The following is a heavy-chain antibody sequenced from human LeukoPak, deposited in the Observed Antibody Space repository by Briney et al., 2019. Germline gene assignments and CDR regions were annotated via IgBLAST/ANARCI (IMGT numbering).Heavy chain of an antibody. V-gene: IGHV1-69*13. CDR1: GGTFGSYA. J-gene: IGHJ5*02. CDR3: ARADAAIPTWFDP. Sequence: GASVKVSCKXSGGTFGSYAISWVRQAPGQGLEWMGGIIPIFGTANYAQKFQGRVTITADESTSTAYMELSSLRSEDTAVYYCARADAAIPTWFDPWGQGTLVTVSS. CDR2: IIPIFGTA. D-gene: IGHD2-2*02.